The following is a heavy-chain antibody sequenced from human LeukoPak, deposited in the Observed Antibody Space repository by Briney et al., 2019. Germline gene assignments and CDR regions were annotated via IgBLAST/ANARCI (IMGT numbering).Heavy chain of an antibody. CDR2: ISERGGST. D-gene: IGHD3-10*01. CDR3: AKRGIVIRAVIIIGFHKEAYYFDY. Sequence: PGRSLRLSCAASGFTFSSYGMHWVRQAPGKGLEWVSGISERGGSTNYADSVKGRFIISRDTSKNTVYLQMNSLRVEDTAVYFCAKRGIVIRAVIIIGFHKEAYYFDYWGQGILVTVSS. V-gene: IGHV3-23*01. J-gene: IGHJ4*02. CDR1: GFTFSSYG.